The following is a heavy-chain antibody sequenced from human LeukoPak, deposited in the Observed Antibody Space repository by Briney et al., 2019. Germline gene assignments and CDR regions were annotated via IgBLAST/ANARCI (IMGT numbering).Heavy chain of an antibody. D-gene: IGHD6-13*01. CDR1: GGTFTSYA. Sequence: SVKVSCKASGGTFTSYAISWVRHAPGQGLEWMGGIIPIFGTANYAQKFQGRVTITADESTSTAYMERSSLRSEDTAVYYCAIRIAAAGIDYWGQGTLVTVSS. J-gene: IGHJ4*02. V-gene: IGHV1-69*13. CDR3: AIRIAAAGIDY. CDR2: IIPIFGTA.